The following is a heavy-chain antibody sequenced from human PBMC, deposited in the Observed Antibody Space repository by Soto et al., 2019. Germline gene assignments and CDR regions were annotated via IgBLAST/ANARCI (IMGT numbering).Heavy chain of an antibody. V-gene: IGHV1-69*19. CDR2: IIPMFDTP. CDR1: GDTFTNFA. Sequence: QVQVVQSGAEVKKPGSSVKVSCKVSGDTFTNFAISWVRQAPGQGPEWMGGIIPMFDTPHYAQNFRGRVTITADGATTTAYMELNSLRSADTAVYYCAAGGHNDGYNYYHGMDVWGQGTTVTVS. J-gene: IGHJ6*02. CDR3: AAGGHNDGYNYYHGMDV. D-gene: IGHD5-18*01.